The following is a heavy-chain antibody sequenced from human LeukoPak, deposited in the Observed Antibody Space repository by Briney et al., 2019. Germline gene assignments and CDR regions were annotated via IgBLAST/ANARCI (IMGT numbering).Heavy chain of an antibody. V-gene: IGHV3-73*01. CDR1: GFTFSGSA. Sequence: GGSLRLSCAASGFTFSGSAMHWVRQASGKGLEWVGRIRSKANSYATAYAASVKGRFTISRDDSKNTAYLQMNSLKTEDTAVYYCTRQYDYGEGPHYYYYYGMDAWGQGTTVTVSS. D-gene: IGHD4-17*01. CDR3: TRQYDYGEGPHYYYYYGMDA. J-gene: IGHJ6*02. CDR2: IRSKANSYAT.